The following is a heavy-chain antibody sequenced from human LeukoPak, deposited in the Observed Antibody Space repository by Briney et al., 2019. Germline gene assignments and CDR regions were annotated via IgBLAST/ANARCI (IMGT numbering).Heavy chain of an antibody. J-gene: IGHJ2*01. V-gene: IGHV3-21*01. Sequence: PGGSLRLSCAASGFTFSSYSMNWVRQAPGKGLEWVSSISSSSSYIYYADSVKGRFTISRGNSKNTVYLQMNSLTVEDTAVYYCARAYSSAWGGHFDLWGRGTLVTVSS. CDR3: ARAYSSAWGGHFDL. CDR2: ISSSSSYI. CDR1: GFTFSSYS. D-gene: IGHD6-19*01.